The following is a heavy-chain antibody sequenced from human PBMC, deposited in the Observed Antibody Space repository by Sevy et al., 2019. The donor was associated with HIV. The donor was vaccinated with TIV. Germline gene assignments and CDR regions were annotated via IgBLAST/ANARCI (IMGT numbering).Heavy chain of an antibody. CDR1: GFTFNMYW. CDR3: ARYCSGGSYYSLLPHYDYGMDV. Sequence: GGSLRLSCAASGFTFNMYWMTWVRQAPGKGLEWVANIKEDGSQKNYLDSVKGRFIISGDNAKESLYLQINSLRAEDTAVYYCARYCSGGSYYSLLPHYDYGMDVWGQGTTVTVSS. J-gene: IGHJ6*02. D-gene: IGHD2-15*01. V-gene: IGHV3-7*01. CDR2: IKEDGSQK.